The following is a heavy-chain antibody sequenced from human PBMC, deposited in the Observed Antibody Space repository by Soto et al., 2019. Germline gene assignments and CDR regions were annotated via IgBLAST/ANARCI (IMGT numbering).Heavy chain of an antibody. CDR2: IYYSGST. CDR1: GGSISSGDYY. CDR3: ARDHYVYDILTGYGYYYGMDV. J-gene: IGHJ6*02. D-gene: IGHD3-9*01. V-gene: IGHV4-30-4*01. Sequence: QVQLQESGPGLVKPSQTLSLTCTVSGGSISSGDYYWSWIRQPPGKGLEWIGYIYYSGSTYYNPSLKSRVTTSEDTSKNQFSLKLSSVTAADTAVYYCARDHYVYDILTGYGYYYGMDVWGQGTTVTVSS.